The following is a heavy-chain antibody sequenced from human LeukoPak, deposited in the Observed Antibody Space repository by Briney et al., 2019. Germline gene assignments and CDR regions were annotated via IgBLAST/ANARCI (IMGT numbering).Heavy chain of an antibody. CDR3: ARHLKDSGGWLPPMVRALDY. D-gene: IGHD6-19*01. Sequence: SETLSLTCTVSGGSISSSSYYWGWIRQPPGKGLEWIGSIYYSGSTYYNPSLKSRVTISVDTSKNQFSLKLSSVTAADTAVYYCARHLKDSGGWLPPMVRALDYWGQGTLVTVSS. V-gene: IGHV4-39*01. CDR1: GGSISSSSYY. J-gene: IGHJ4*02. CDR2: IYYSGST.